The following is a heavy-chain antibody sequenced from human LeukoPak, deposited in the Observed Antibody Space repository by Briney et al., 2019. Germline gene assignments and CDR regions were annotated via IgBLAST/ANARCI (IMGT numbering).Heavy chain of an antibody. CDR2: IYTSGST. CDR3: ARVRNGRVSYYYYYYMDV. CDR1: GGSISSYY. D-gene: IGHD6-6*01. V-gene: IGHV4-4*07. J-gene: IGHJ6*03. Sequence: SETLSLTCTVSGGSISSYYWSWIRQPAGKGLEWIGRIYTSGSTNYNPSLKSRVTMSVDTSKNQSSLKLSSVTAADTAVYYCARVRNGRVSYYYYYYMDVWAKGPRSPSP.